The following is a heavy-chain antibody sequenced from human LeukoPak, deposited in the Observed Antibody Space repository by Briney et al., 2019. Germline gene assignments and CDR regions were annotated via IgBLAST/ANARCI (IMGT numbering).Heavy chain of an antibody. CDR1: GFTFSSYG. D-gene: IGHD6-19*01. CDR2: ISYDGSNK. CDR3: ARDNGATGWLY. Sequence: GRSLRLSCAASGFTFSSYGMHWVRQAPGKGLEWVAVISYDGSNKYYADSVKGRFTISRDNSKNTLYLQMNSLRAEDTALYSCARDNGATGWLYWGQGTLVTVSS. J-gene: IGHJ4*02. V-gene: IGHV3-30*03.